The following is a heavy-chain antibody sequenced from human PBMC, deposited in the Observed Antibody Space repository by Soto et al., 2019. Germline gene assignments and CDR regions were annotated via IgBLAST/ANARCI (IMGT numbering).Heavy chain of an antibody. J-gene: IGHJ6*02. CDR3: ARVAPRYYDFWSGYSQSYYYYGMDV. Sequence: QVQLQESGPGLVKPSETLSLTCTVSGGSISSYYWSWIRQPPGKGLEWIGYIYYSGSTNYNPSLKSRVTISVDTSTHRCSLKLRSVTAADTAVYYCARVAPRYYDFWSGYSQSYYYYGMDVWGQGTTVTVSS. CDR2: IYYSGST. CDR1: GGSISSYY. D-gene: IGHD3-3*01. V-gene: IGHV4-59*01.